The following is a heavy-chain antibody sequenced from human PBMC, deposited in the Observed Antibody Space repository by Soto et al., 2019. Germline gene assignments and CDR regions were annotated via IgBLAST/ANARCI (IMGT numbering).Heavy chain of an antibody. V-gene: IGHV4-4*02. Sequence: VQLQESGPGLVKPSGTLSLTCAVSGGSFTSNNWWTWFRQPPGQGLEWIGEIYRTGSTNQNPSLKSLVTIALEKSENKLSLKVTSLTAADTAGYYCASRDRGTSVDDWSQGTLVTVSS. D-gene: IGHD1-7*01. CDR3: ASRDRGTSVDD. CDR2: IYRTGST. CDR1: GGSFTSNNW. J-gene: IGHJ4*02.